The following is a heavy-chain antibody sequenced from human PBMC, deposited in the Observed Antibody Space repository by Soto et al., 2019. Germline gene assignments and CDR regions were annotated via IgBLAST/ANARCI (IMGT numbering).Heavy chain of an antibody. V-gene: IGHV4-31*03. CDR2: IYYSGST. Sequence: SETLSLTCTVSGGSISSGGDYWSWIRQHPGKGLEWIGYIYYSGSTYYNPSLKSRVTISVDTSKNQFSLKLSSVTAADTAVYYCARVSGSYYYGMDVWGQGTTVTVSS. CDR3: ARVSGSYYYGMDV. CDR1: GGSISSGGDY. J-gene: IGHJ6*02. D-gene: IGHD1-26*01.